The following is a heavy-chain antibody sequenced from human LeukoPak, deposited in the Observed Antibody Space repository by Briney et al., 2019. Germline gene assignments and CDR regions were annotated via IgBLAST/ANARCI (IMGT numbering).Heavy chain of an antibody. D-gene: IGHD4-11*01. V-gene: IGHV4-39*07. CDR1: GGSISSSSYY. Sequence: SETLSLTCTVSGGSISSSSYYWGWIRQPPGKGLEWIGSIYHSGSTYYNPSLKSRVTMSVDTSKNQFSLNVTSVTASDTAVYYCARDVEVTLGSFDYWGQGTLVIVSS. J-gene: IGHJ4*02. CDR3: ARDVEVTLGSFDY. CDR2: IYHSGST.